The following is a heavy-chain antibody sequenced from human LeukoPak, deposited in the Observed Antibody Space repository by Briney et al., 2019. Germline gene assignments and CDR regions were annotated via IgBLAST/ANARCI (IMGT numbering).Heavy chain of an antibody. CDR3: AKAGYSSSWPLDY. CDR1: GFTFTSDG. J-gene: IGHJ4*02. V-gene: IGHV3-23*01. CDR2: LSGSGSTT. D-gene: IGHD6-13*01. Sequence: PGESLRLSCAASGFTFTSDGMSWVRQAPGQGREWVAALSGSGSTTYYADSVKGRFTISRDNSKNTLFLEMNSLRVEDTAVYYCAKAGYSSSWPLDYWGQGTQVTVSS.